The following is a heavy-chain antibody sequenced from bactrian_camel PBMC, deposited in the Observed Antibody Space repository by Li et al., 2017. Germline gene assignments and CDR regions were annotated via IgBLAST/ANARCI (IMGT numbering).Heavy chain of an antibody. D-gene: IGHD1*01. CDR2: MDGYGKI. V-gene: IGHV3S53*01. CDR3: KTLPECSYCLTGICYRGEY. Sequence: HVQLVESGGGSVQAGESLRLSCTASGLRIATYCMGWFRQAPGKERQGVATMDGYGKITYADSAKGRFTISKDQVKGTVYLQMNNLKPEDTAMYSCKTLPECSYCLTGICYRGEYWGRGTQVTVS. CDR1: GLRIATYC. J-gene: IGHJ4*01.